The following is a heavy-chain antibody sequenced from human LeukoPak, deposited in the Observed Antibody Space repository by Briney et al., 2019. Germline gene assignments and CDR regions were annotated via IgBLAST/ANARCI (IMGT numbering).Heavy chain of an antibody. Sequence: PAETLSLTCAVYGGSFSGYYWSWIRQPPGKGLEWIGEINHSGSTNYNPSLKSRVTISVDTSKNQFSLKLSSVTAADTAVYYCARGLGGFWVQGTMVTVSS. J-gene: IGHJ4*02. D-gene: IGHD3-16*01. CDR2: INHSGST. V-gene: IGHV4-34*01. CDR3: ARGLGGF. CDR1: GGSFSGYY.